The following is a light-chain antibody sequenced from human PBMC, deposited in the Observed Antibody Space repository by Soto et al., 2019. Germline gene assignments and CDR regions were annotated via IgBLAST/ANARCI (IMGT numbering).Light chain of an antibody. CDR2: EGS. CDR1: SSDVGSYDL. V-gene: IGLV2-23*01. J-gene: IGLJ1*01. Sequence: QSALTQPASVSGSPGQSITISCAGTSSDVGSYDLVSWYQQHPGKAPKLMIYEGSKRPSGVSKRFSGSKSGNTASLTISGLQAEDEADYYCCSYAGSKTYVLGTGTKVTVL. CDR3: CSYAGSKTYV.